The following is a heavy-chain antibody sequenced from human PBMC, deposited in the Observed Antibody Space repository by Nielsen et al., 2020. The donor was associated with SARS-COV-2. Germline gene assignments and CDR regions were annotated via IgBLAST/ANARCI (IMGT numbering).Heavy chain of an antibody. V-gene: IGHV1-69*13. J-gene: IGHJ3*02. CDR3: AAMVRGVIDAFDI. Sequence: SVKVSCKASGGTFSSYAISWVRQAPGQGLEWMGGIIPIFGTANYAQKFRGRVTITADESTSTAYMELSSLRSEDTAVYYCAAMVRGVIDAFDIWGQGTMVTVSS. D-gene: IGHD3-10*01. CDR2: IIPIFGTA. CDR1: GGTFSSYA.